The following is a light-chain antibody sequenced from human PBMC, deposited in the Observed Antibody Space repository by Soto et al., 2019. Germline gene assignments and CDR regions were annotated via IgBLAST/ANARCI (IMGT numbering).Light chain of an antibody. J-gene: IGKJ2*01. CDR3: QQYSASPST. CDR1: QSVSSNY. CDR2: GAS. Sequence: EIVLTQSPGTLSLSPGERATLSCRASQSVSSNYLVWYHQRPGQALRLLIYGASSRATGIPDRFSGSGSGTDFALTISRLEPEDFAVYYCQQYSASPSTFGQGTKLEIK. V-gene: IGKV3-20*01.